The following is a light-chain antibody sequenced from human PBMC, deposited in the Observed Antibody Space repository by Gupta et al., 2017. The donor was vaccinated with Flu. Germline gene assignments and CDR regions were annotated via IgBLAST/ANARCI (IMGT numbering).Light chain of an antibody. V-gene: IGKV2-28*01. J-gene: IGKJ3*01. CDR2: LGS. CDR1: QSLLHSNGYNY. CDR3: MQALQTV. Sequence: DIVMTQSPLYLPVTPGEPASISCRSSQSLLHSNGYNYLDWYLQKPGQSPQLLIYLGSSRASGVPDRFSGSGSGTEFTLKISRVEAEDVGVYYCMQALQTVFGHGTKVDIK.